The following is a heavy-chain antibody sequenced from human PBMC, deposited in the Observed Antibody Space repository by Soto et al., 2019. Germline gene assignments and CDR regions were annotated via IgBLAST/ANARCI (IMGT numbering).Heavy chain of an antibody. D-gene: IGHD3-9*01. CDR1: GFTFSSYW. CDR2: IKQDETEK. Sequence: PGGSLRFSCAASGFTFSSYWMNWVRQAPGKGLEWVANIKQDETEKYYVDSVKGRSTISRDNAKNSLYLQMNSLRAEDTAVYYCARDLFGNFDWYFDYWGQGTLVTVSS. J-gene: IGHJ4*02. V-gene: IGHV3-7*01. CDR3: ARDLFGNFDWYFDY.